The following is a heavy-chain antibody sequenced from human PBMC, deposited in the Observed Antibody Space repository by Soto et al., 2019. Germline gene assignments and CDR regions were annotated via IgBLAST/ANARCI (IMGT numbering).Heavy chain of an antibody. CDR2: INPSGGTT. CDR1: GYDFINSY. CDR3: ARGGDVVLVTAPLDY. D-gene: IGHD2-21*02. Sequence: GASVKVSCKASGYDFINSYIHWVRQAPDQGLEWMGIINPSGGTTSYAQKFQGRVTMTRDTSTSTVYMELSSLRSEDTAVYYCARGGDVVLVTAPLDYWG. V-gene: IGHV1-46*03. J-gene: IGHJ4*01.